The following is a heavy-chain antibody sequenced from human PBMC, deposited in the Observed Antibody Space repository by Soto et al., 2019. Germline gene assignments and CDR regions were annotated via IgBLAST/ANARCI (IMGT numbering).Heavy chain of an antibody. CDR2: IWFDGSQK. CDR1: GFTFSTSG. Sequence: QVQLVESGGGVVQPGRSLRLSCASTGFTFSTSGMHWVRQAPGKGLEWVAIIWFDGSQKYYADSVKGRFTISRDDSKNTLYLQMNSMRAEDTAVYYCARATISASWYFAYWGQGTLVTVSS. CDR3: ARATISASWYFAY. V-gene: IGHV3-33*01. D-gene: IGHD2-2*01. J-gene: IGHJ4*02.